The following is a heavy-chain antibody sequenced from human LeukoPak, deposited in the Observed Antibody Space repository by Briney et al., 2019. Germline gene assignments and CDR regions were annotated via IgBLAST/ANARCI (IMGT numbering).Heavy chain of an antibody. Sequence: PGGSLRLSCEVSGFTITDYWMNWVRQAPGKGPEWVASIRQDGSEKTYVDSVKGRFTISRDNTKNSLSLQLNGLRAEDTAVYYCARDGTAAGLYFDLWGQGTLVTVSS. V-gene: IGHV3-7*01. CDR3: ARDGTAAGLYFDL. CDR1: GFTITDYW. D-gene: IGHD6-13*01. CDR2: IRQDGSEK. J-gene: IGHJ4*01.